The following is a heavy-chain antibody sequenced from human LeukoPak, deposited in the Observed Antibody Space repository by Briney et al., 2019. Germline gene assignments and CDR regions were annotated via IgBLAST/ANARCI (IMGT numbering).Heavy chain of an antibody. CDR3: ARNQWSIAAAVHYYYMDV. V-gene: IGHV1-2*02. J-gene: IGHJ6*03. Sequence: ASVKVSCKASGYTFTGYYIHWVRQAPGQGLEWMGWINPNSGGTNYAQKFQGRVTMTRDTSISTAYMDLSRLTSDDTAMYYCARNQWSIAAAVHYYYMDVWGKGTTVTVSS. CDR2: INPNSGGT. D-gene: IGHD6-13*01. CDR1: GYTFTGYY.